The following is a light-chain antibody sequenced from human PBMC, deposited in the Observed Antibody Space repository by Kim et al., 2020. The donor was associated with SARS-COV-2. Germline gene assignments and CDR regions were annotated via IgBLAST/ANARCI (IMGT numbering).Light chain of an antibody. J-gene: IGLJ1*01. CDR3: QSYDRSLSAYV. CDR1: SANSGTGYD. V-gene: IGLV1-40*01. CDR2: RNN. Sequence: RVAISCTGGSANSGTGYDVHWYQQPPGAAPKYLIYRNNFRPSGVPNRFSDSKSGTSASLAITGRLAEDEADYYCQSYDRSLSAYVYGTRTKVTVL.